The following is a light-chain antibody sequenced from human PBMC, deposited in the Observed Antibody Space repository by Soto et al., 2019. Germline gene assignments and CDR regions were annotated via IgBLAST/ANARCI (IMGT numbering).Light chain of an antibody. CDR2: EVS. V-gene: IGLV2-14*01. CDR3: TSYTSDNRSYV. J-gene: IGLJ1*01. CDR1: SSDVGAYTS. Sequence: QSVLTQPASVSGSPGQSITISCTGTSSDVGAYTSVSWYQQHPGKAPKLMIYEVSNRPSGVSNRFSGSKSANTASLTISGLQAEDEAHYYCTSYTSDNRSYVFGTGTKLTAL.